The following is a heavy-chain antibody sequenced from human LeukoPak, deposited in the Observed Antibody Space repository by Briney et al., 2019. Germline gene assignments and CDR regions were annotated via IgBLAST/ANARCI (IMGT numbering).Heavy chain of an antibody. J-gene: IGHJ4*02. CDR3: AKDKMGRTSWYYFDY. Sequence: GGSLRLSCAASGFTFDDYAMHWVRQAPGKGLEWVSLISWDGGSTYYADSVKGRFTISRDNSKNSLYLQMNSLRAEDTALYYCAKDKMGRTSWYYFDYWGQGTLVTVSS. V-gene: IGHV3-43D*03. D-gene: IGHD6-13*01. CDR1: GFTFDDYA. CDR2: ISWDGGST.